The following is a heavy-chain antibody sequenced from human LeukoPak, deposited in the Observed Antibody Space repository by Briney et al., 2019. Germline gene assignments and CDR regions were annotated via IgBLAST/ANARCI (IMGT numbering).Heavy chain of an antibody. V-gene: IGHV3-11*06. J-gene: IGHJ6*04. CDR2: ISSSSSYT. Sequence: GGSLRLSCAASGFTFSDYYMSWIRQAPGKGLEWVSYISSSSSYTNYADSVEGRFTISRDNAKNSLYLQMNSLRAEDTAVYYCARDTAMVRGVEYYYGMDVWGKGTTVTVSS. CDR1: GFTFSDYY. D-gene: IGHD5-18*01. CDR3: ARDTAMVRGVEYYYGMDV.